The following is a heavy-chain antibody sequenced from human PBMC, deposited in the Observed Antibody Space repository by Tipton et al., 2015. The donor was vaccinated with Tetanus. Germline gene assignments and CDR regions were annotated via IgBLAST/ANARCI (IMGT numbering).Heavy chain of an antibody. CDR3: ARDKGDGDGDMGAFNI. CDR2: INTGNGDT. J-gene: IGHJ3*02. V-gene: IGHV1-3*04. Sequence: QSGAEVKKPGASVKVSCRASGYTFTSYAMHWVRQAPGQSLEWMGWINTGNGDTRYSQRFQGRVTITRDTSAGTAYMELSSLRSEDTAVYYCARDKGDGDGDMGAFNIWGQATMVTVS. D-gene: IGHD2-21*01. CDR1: GYTFTSYA.